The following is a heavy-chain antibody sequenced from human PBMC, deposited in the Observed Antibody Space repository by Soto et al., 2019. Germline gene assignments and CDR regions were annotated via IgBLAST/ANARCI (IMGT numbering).Heavy chain of an antibody. CDR1: GFTFTSSA. V-gene: IGHV1-58*02. Sequence: ASVKVSCKASGFTFTSSAMQWVRQARGQRLEWIGWIVVGSGNTNYAQKFQERVTITRDMSTSTAYMELSSLRSEDTAVYYCVVLRFMEWFLTNDAFDIWGQGTMVTVSS. J-gene: IGHJ3*02. CDR3: VVLRFMEWFLTNDAFDI. D-gene: IGHD3-3*01. CDR2: IVVGSGNT.